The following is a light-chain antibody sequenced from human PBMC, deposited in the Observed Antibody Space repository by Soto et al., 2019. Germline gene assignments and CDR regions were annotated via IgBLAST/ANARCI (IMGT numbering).Light chain of an antibody. CDR3: CSYAGSSTFEGVV. Sequence: QSVLTQPASVSGSPGQSITISCTGTSSDVGSYNLVSRYQQHPGKAPKLMIYEGSKRPSGVSNRFSGSKSGNTASLSISGLQAEDEADYYCCSYAGSSTFEGVVFGGGTKLTVL. J-gene: IGLJ2*01. V-gene: IGLV2-23*03. CDR1: SSDVGSYNL. CDR2: EGS.